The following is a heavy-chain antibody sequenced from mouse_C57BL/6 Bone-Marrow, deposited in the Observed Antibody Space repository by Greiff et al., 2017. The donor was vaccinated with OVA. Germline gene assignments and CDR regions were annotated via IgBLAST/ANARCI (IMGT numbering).Heavy chain of an antibody. D-gene: IGHD2-2*01. CDR1: GFNIKDDY. Sequence: VHVKQSGAELVRPGASVKLSCTASGFNIKDDYMHWVKQRPEQGLEWIGWIDPENGDTEYASKFQGKATITADTSSNTAYLQLSSLTSEDTAVYYCTLYYGYDGFDVWGTGTTVTVSS. V-gene: IGHV14-4*01. CDR3: TLYYGYDGFDV. CDR2: IDPENGDT. J-gene: IGHJ1*03.